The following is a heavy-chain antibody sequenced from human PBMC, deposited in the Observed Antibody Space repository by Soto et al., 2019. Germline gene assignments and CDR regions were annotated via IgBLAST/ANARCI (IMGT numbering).Heavy chain of an antibody. Sequence: PSETLSLTCTVSGGSISSSSYYWGWIRQPPGKGLEWIGSIYYSGSTNYNPSLKSRVTISVDTSKNQFSLKLSSVTAADTAVYYCARVKDLWSCYYYYYMDVWGKGTTVTVSS. J-gene: IGHJ6*03. V-gene: IGHV4-39*07. CDR3: ARVKDLWSCYYYYYMDV. D-gene: IGHD3-3*01. CDR1: GGSISSSSYY. CDR2: IYYSGST.